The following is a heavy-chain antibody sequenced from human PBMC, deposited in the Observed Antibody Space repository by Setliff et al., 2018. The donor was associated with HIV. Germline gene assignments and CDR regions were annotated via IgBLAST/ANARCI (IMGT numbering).Heavy chain of an antibody. CDR1: RFTFTSAA. Sequence: ASVKVSCKASRFTFTSAAVQWVRQARGQRPEWIGWIVVGSGNTKYAQRFQERVTITRDMSTRTAYMELSSLRSEDTAVYYCAVDLGDYYYDTTDYYYGGGLGYWGQGTLVTVS. J-gene: IGHJ4*02. CDR3: AVDLGDYYYDTTDYYYGGGLGY. D-gene: IGHD3-22*01. V-gene: IGHV1-58*01. CDR2: IVVGSGNT.